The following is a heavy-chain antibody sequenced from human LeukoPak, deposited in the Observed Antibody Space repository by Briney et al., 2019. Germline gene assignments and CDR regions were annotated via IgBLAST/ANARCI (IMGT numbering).Heavy chain of an antibody. Sequence: PGGSLRLSCAASGFTFSNSWMTWVRQAPGKGLEWVANLNQDGNKQHYVDSVEGRFTISRDNAKNSLYLQMNSLTAEDTAVYYCARDPYVSAYGAFDIWGLGTRVTVSS. V-gene: IGHV3-7*01. D-gene: IGHD3-22*01. CDR3: ARDPYVSAYGAFDI. J-gene: IGHJ3*02. CDR2: LNQDGNKQ. CDR1: GFTFSNSW.